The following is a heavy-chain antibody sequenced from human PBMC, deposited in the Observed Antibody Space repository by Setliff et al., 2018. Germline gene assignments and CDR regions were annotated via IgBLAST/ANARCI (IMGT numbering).Heavy chain of an antibody. J-gene: IGHJ4*02. CDR3: ARGRNIAARLLDS. D-gene: IGHD6-6*01. CDR2: INHRGST. CDR1: GGTFSDYY. V-gene: IGHV4-34*01. Sequence: SETLSLTCAAYGGTFSDYYWTWIRQPPGKGLEWVGEINHRGSTNYNPSLKSRVTISVDTSKDQFSLKGISMTAADTAVYYCARGRNIAARLLDSWGQGTLVTVSS.